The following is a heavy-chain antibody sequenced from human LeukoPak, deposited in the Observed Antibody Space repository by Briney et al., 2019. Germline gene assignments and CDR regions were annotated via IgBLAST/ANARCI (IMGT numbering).Heavy chain of an antibody. J-gene: IGHJ6*04. CDR1: GFTFRNYW. CDR2: ISSSSSYI. V-gene: IGHV3-21*01. CDR3: ARAAGVVDV. Sequence: GGSLRLSCAASGFTFRNYWLSWIRQAPGKGLEWVSSISSSSSYIYYADSVKGRFTISRDNAKNSLYLQMNSLRAEDTAVYYCARAAGVVDVWGKGTTVTISS.